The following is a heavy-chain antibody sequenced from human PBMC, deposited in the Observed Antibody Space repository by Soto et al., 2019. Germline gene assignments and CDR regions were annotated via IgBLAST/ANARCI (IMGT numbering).Heavy chain of an antibody. V-gene: IGHV3-30*18. CDR1: GFTFAHYA. Sequence: PGGSLRLSCAASGFTFAHYAMHWVRHSPGKGLEWVAFMSHDENRKLYSDSVKGRFTISRDNSKSTLYLQMSRLRAEDTAVYYCAKDYDFWSASVTRYFDSWGLGTLVTVSS. J-gene: IGHJ4*02. CDR2: MSHDENRK. D-gene: IGHD3-3*01. CDR3: AKDYDFWSASVTRYFDS.